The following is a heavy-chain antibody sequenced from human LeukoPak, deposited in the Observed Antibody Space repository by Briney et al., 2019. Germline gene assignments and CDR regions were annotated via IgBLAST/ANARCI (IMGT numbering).Heavy chain of an antibody. V-gene: IGHV1-18*01. CDR3: ARDRWGGTLNHAFDI. CDR1: GYTFTSYG. Sequence: ASVKVSCKASGYTFTSYGISWVRQAPGQGLEWMGWISAYNSNTNYAQKLQGRVTMTTDTSTSTAYMELRSLRSDDTAVYYCARDRWGGTLNHAFDIWGQGTMVTVSS. CDR2: ISAYNSNT. J-gene: IGHJ3*02. D-gene: IGHD1-1*01.